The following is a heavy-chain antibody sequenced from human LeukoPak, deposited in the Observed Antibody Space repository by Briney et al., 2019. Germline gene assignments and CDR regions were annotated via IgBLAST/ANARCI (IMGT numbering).Heavy chain of an antibody. D-gene: IGHD1-26*01. CDR1: GFTFSSYG. Sequence: QAGGSLRLSCAASGFTFSSYGMHWVRQAPGKGLEWVAFIRYDGSNKYYADSVKGRFTISRDNSRNTLYLQMNSLRAEDTAVYYCAKSRGESRGASNYWGQGTLVTVSS. CDR2: IRYDGSNK. J-gene: IGHJ4*02. CDR3: AKSRGESRGASNY. V-gene: IGHV3-30*02.